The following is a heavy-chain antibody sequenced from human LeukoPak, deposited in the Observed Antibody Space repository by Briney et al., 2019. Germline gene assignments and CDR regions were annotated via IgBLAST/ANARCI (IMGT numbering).Heavy chain of an antibody. CDR2: ISAYNGNT. CDR3: ATLKGLLWFGELLW. V-gene: IGHV1-18*04. D-gene: IGHD3-10*01. CDR1: GYTFTSYY. J-gene: IGHJ4*02. Sequence: ASVKVSCKASGYTFTSYYMHWVRQAPGQGLEWMGWISAYNGNTNYAQKLQGRVTMTTDTSTSTAYMELRSLRSDDTAVYYCATLKGLLWFGELLWWGQGTLVTVSS.